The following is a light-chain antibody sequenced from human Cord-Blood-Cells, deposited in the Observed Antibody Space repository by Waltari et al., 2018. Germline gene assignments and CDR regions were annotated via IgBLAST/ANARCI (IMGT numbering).Light chain of an antibody. CDR2: GAS. V-gene: IGKV3-15*01. J-gene: IGKJ2*01. Sequence: ELVMTQSPATLTVSPGERATLSCRASQSVSSNLPWYQQKPGQAPRLLIYGASTRATGIPARFSGSGSGTEFTLTISSLQSEDFAVYYCQQYNNWYTFGQGTKLEIK. CDR1: QSVSSN. CDR3: QQYNNWYT.